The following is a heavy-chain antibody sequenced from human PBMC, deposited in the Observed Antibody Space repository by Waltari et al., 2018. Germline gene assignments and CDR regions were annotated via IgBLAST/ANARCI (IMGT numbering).Heavy chain of an antibody. CDR2: IDSGGST. J-gene: IGHJ3*02. Sequence: EVQLVESGGGLIQPGGSLRLSCAASGFTVSSNYMSWVRQAPGKGMEWVSVIDSGGSTYYADCVKGRFTISRDNSKNTLYLQMNSLRAEDTAVYYCAREKTPGAFDIWGQGTMVTVSS. V-gene: IGHV3-53*01. D-gene: IGHD2-15*01. CDR3: AREKTPGAFDI. CDR1: GFTVSSNY.